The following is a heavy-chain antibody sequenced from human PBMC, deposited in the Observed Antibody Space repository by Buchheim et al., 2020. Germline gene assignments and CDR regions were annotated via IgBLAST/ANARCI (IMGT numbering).Heavy chain of an antibody. CDR3: ARDDVTIFGEIYYYYGMDV. CDR2: ISYDGSNK. Sequence: QVQLVESGGGVVQPGRSLRLSCAASGFTFSSYAMHWVRQAPGKGLEWVAVISYDGSNKYYADSVKGRFTISRDNSKNTLYLQMNSLRAEDTAVYYCARDDVTIFGEIYYYYGMDVWGQGTT. D-gene: IGHD3-3*01. CDR1: GFTFSSYA. V-gene: IGHV3-30-3*01. J-gene: IGHJ6*02.